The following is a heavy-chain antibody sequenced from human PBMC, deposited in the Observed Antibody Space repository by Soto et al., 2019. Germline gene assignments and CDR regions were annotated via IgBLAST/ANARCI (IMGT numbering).Heavy chain of an antibody. CDR2: IMLDNGKT. D-gene: IGHD2-2*01. CDR3: ARGIATGQLCL. Sequence: ASVKVSCKASGYTFTRYTMNWVRQAPGQRLEWMGWIMLDNGKTKSSQKFQDRVIITRDTSASTAYMDLSSLRSVVMVLYYCARGIATGQLCLGGQGSLVTGSS. CDR1: GYTFTRYT. J-gene: IGHJ4*02. V-gene: IGHV1-3*01.